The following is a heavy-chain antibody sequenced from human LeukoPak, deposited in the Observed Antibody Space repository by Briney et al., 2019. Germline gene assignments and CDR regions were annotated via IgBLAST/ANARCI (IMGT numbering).Heavy chain of an antibody. V-gene: IGHV3-11*04. CDR3: ARDRYNWNDDINWFDP. Sequence: PGGSLRFSCAASGFTFSDYYLSWLRQAPGKGWEGVIYISSSGSTIYYADSVKGRFTISRDNAKNSLYLQMNSLRAEDTAVYYCARDRYNWNDDINWFDPWGQGTLVTVSS. J-gene: IGHJ5*02. CDR1: GFTFSDYY. D-gene: IGHD1-1*01. CDR2: ISSSGSTI.